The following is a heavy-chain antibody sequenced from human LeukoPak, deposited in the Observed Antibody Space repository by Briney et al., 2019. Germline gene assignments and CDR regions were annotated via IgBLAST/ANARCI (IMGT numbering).Heavy chain of an antibody. D-gene: IGHD4-11*01. CDR1: GGSISGYY. J-gene: IGHJ6*02. V-gene: IGHV4-59*13. CDR2: IYYSGST. CDR3: ARGFEETTVYYYYYYGMDV. Sequence: SETLSLTCTVSGGSISGYYWSWIRQPPGKGLEWIGYIYYSGSTNYNPSLKSRVTISVDTSKNQFSLKLSSVTAADTAVYYCARGFEETTVYYYYYYGMDVWGQGTTVTVSS.